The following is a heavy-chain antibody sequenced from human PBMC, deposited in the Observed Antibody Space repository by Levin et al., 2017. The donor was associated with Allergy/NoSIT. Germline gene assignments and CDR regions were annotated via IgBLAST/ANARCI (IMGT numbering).Heavy chain of an antibody. V-gene: IGHV3-48*01. CDR2: ISASSGTI. D-gene: IGHD2-2*02. CDR3: ARDNTHFYGMDV. J-gene: IGHJ6*04. Sequence: GESLKISCAASAFTFSDYSMNWVRQAPGKGLEWVSFISASSGTIFYSDSVKGRFTISRDHAQNTVYLQMNSLRAEDTALYYCARDNTHFYGMDVWGKGTTVTVSS. CDR1: AFTFSDYS.